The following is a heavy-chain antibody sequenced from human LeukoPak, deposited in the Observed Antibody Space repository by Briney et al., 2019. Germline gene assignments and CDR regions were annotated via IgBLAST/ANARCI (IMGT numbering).Heavy chain of an antibody. CDR3: ARVHYGSGSYYYNWFDP. D-gene: IGHD3-10*01. J-gene: IGHJ5*02. CDR2: INHSGST. Sequence: MSSETLSLTCAVYGGSFSGYYWSWIRQPPGKGLEWIGEINHSGSTNYNPSLKSRVTISVDTSKNQFSLKLSSVTAADTAVYYCARVHYGSGSYYYNWFDPWGQGTLVTVSS. V-gene: IGHV4-34*01. CDR1: GGSFSGYY.